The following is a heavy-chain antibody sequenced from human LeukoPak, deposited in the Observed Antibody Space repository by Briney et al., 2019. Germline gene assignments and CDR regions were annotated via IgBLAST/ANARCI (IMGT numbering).Heavy chain of an antibody. Sequence: PGGSLRLSCAASGFTFSSYWMSWVRQAPGKGLEWVANIKQDGSEKYYVDSVKGRFTVSRDNAKNSLYLQINSLRAEDTAVYYCARGLITVIVVVAGDAFDIWGQGTMVTVSS. D-gene: IGHD3-22*01. CDR1: GFTFSSYW. CDR2: IKQDGSEK. J-gene: IGHJ3*02. CDR3: ARGLITVIVVVAGDAFDI. V-gene: IGHV3-7*01.